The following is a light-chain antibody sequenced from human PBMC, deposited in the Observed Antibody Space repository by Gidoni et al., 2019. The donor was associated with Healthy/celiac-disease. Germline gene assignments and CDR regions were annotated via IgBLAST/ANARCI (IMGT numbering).Light chain of an antibody. CDR3: QQYYSNPV. Sequence: DIVMTQSPDSLAVSLGERATINCKSSQSVLYSSNNKNYLAWYQQKPGQPPKLLIYWASTRESGVPDRFSGSGSGTDFTLTISSLQAEDVAVYFCQQYYSNPVFGQGTKLEIK. CDR1: QSVLYSSNNKNY. CDR2: WAS. J-gene: IGKJ2*01. V-gene: IGKV4-1*01.